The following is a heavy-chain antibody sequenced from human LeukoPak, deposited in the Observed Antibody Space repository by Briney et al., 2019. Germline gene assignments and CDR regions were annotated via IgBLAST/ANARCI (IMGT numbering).Heavy chain of an antibody. CDR2: ISRDSANI. CDR1: GFALVDYV. D-gene: IGHD2-2*01. V-gene: IGHV3-9*01. Sequence: PGGSLRLSCIASGFALVDYVMHWVRPTPGGGREWVSGISRDSANIGYADSVKGRFTISRDNDKNSLYLQMNSLTTEDTALYYCARGFCTGCKYYFYGMDVWGRGTTVTVSS. CDR3: ARGFCTGCKYYFYGMDV. J-gene: IGHJ6*02.